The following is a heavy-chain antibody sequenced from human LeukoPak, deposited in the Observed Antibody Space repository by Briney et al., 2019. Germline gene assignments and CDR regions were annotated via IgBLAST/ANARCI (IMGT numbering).Heavy chain of an antibody. CDR2: ISYDGSNK. Sequence: PGGSLRLSCAASGFTFGSYAMHWVRQAPGKGLEWVAVISYDGSNKYYADSVKGRFTISRDNSKNTLYLQMNSLRAEDTAVYYCAREGAWIFGVVILDYFDYWGQGTLVTVSS. CDR1: GFTFGSYA. J-gene: IGHJ4*02. CDR3: AREGAWIFGVVILDYFDY. D-gene: IGHD3-3*01. V-gene: IGHV3-30-3*01.